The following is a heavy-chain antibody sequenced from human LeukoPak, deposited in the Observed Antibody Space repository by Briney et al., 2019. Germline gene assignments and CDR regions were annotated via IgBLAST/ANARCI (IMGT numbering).Heavy chain of an antibody. CDR2: ISYDGSNK. CDR3: AREVRGAITVFDY. V-gene: IGHV3-30-3*01. J-gene: IGHJ4*02. Sequence: GGSLRLSWAASGFTFSSYAMHWVRQAPGKGLEWVAVISYDGSNKYTADSVKGRFTISRDNSKNTLYLQMNSLRTEDTAVYYCAREVRGAITVFDYWGQGTLGTVSS. CDR1: GFTFSSYA. D-gene: IGHD3-10*01.